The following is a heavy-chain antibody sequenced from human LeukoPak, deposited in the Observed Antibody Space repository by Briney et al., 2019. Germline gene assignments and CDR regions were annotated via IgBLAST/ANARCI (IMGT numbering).Heavy chain of an antibody. V-gene: IGHV4-59*01. J-gene: IGHJ4*02. Sequence: PSETLSLTCTVSGDSISRFYWSWIRQPPGKGLEFIGYVYYSGSPTYGPSLNSRVTISVDTSKNQLSLKLSSVTAADTAVYYCARDTADFWSGYSLSRYFDYWGQGTLVTVSS. CDR2: VYYSGSP. CDR1: GDSISRFY. CDR3: ARDTADFWSGYSLSRYFDY. D-gene: IGHD3-3*01.